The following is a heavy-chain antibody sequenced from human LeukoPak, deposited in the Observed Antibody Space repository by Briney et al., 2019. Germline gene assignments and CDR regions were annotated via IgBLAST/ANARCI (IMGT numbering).Heavy chain of an antibody. Sequence: QTGGSLRLSCAASGFTFSDSWMSWVRQAPGKGLEWVSAITTSGGSTYYADSVKGRFTISRDNSKNTLYLEMNSLRAEDTAVYYCAKSRTAAVAGGFDYWGQGTLVTVSS. D-gene: IGHD6-19*01. J-gene: IGHJ4*02. CDR2: ITTSGGST. CDR1: GFTFSDSW. CDR3: AKSRTAAVAGGFDY. V-gene: IGHV3-23*01.